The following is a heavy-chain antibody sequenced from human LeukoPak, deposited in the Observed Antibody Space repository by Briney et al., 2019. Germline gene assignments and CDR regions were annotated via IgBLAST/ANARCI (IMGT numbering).Heavy chain of an antibody. Sequence: GGSLRLSCAASGFTFSSYSMNWVRQAPGKGLEWVSSISSSSSYIYYADSVKGRFTISRDNAKNSLYLQMNSLRAEDTAVYYCAREFRVANTVGPFDYWGQGTLVTVSS. J-gene: IGHJ4*02. D-gene: IGHD5-12*01. CDR3: AREFRVANTVGPFDY. CDR1: GFTFSSYS. CDR2: ISSSSSYI. V-gene: IGHV3-21*01.